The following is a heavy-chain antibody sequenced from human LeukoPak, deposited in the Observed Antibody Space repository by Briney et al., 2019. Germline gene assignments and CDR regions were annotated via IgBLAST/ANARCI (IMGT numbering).Heavy chain of an antibody. V-gene: IGHV3-23*01. J-gene: IGHJ4*02. CDR3: AKNPPLASRVVVIFFDY. D-gene: IGHD3-22*01. CDR1: GRTFSSYG. Sequence: GGSLRLSCAGSGRTFSSYGMSWVRQAPGKGLEWVSAISGSGDSTFYADSVKRRCTISRYNCKNTLYLQMNSLRAEDTAVYYCAKNPPLASRVVVIFFDYWGQGTLVTVSS. CDR2: ISGSGDST.